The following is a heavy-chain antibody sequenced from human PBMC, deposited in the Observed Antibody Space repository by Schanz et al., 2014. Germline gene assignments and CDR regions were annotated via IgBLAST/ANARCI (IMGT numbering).Heavy chain of an antibody. CDR3: AKRCSSTSCSHGAFDI. D-gene: IGHD2-2*01. CDR1: GFTFSSYA. CDR2: ISGSGGDT. Sequence: EVQLVESGGGLVQPGGSLRLSCAASGFTFSSYAMSWVRQAPGKGLEWVSAISGSGGDTYYADSVKGRFTISRDNSKNTLYLQMNSLRDEDTAMYYCAKRCSSTSCSHGAFDIWGQGTMVTVS. V-gene: IGHV3-23*04. J-gene: IGHJ3*02.